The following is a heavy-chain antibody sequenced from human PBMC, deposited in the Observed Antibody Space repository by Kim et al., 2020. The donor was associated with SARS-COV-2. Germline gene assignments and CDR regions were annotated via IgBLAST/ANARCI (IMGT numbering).Heavy chain of an antibody. J-gene: IGHJ3*02. V-gene: IGHV3-7*04. D-gene: IGHD3-10*01. Sequence: RFTICRDNAKNSLYLQMNSLRAEDTAVYYCARIYYYGSGSYYNGGGAFDIWGQGTMVTVSS. CDR3: ARIYYYGSGSYYNGGGAFDI.